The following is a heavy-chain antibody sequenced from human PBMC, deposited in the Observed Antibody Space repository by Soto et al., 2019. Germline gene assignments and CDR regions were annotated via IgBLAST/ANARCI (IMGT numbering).Heavy chain of an antibody. CDR2: VFGRGGT. J-gene: IGHJ4*02. CDR3: ARSGDTEFRGLFDS. D-gene: IGHD3-10*01. V-gene: IGHV4-4*07. CDR1: GDSIRGYY. Sequence: QVQLRESGPGQVKPSETLSLTCTVSGDSIRGYYWNWIRQPAGKRLEWIGRVFGRGGTTDHNPSLKSRVTMSSDPSKNQFFLTLRSLTAADTAVYYCARSGDTEFRGLFDSWGQGTLVTVSS.